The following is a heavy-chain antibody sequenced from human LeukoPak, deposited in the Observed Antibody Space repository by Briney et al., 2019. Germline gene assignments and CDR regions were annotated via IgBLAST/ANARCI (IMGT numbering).Heavy chain of an antibody. Sequence: GGSLRLSCAASGFTVTNYWMSWVRQAPGKGLELVANIKQDRSEKYYVDSVKGRFTISRDNAKNSLYLQMNSLRAEDTAVYYCTQLRDYGDRPDAFDIWGQGTMVTVSS. CDR2: IKQDRSEK. V-gene: IGHV3-7*03. CDR1: GFTVTNYW. CDR3: TQLRDYGDRPDAFDI. D-gene: IGHD4-17*01. J-gene: IGHJ3*02.